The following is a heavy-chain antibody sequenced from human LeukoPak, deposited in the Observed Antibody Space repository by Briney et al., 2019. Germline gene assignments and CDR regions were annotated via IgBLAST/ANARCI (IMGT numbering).Heavy chain of an antibody. D-gene: IGHD6-13*01. CDR2: ISPTSTTI. J-gene: IGHJ5*02. Sequence: GRSLRLSCAASGFTFSNYGMNWVRQAPGKGLEWVSYISPTSTTIHYADSVKGRFTISRDNAKNSLYLQMNSLRDEDTAVYFCASGQLVLDNWFDPWGQGTLVTVSS. CDR1: GFTFSNYG. V-gene: IGHV3-48*02. CDR3: ASGQLVLDNWFDP.